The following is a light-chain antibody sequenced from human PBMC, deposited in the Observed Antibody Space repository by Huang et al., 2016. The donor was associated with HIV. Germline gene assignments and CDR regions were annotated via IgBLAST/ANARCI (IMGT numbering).Light chain of an antibody. V-gene: IGKV1-27*01. Sequence: DIQMTQSPSSLSASVGDRVTITCLASQGIRNFVAWYQQKPGKPPKLRIYGASTLESGVPSRFSGGGSETEFTLTIRSLQTEDVATYYCQKYSNDPRAFGQGTRVDIK. CDR2: GAS. CDR1: QGIRNF. CDR3: QKYSNDPRA. J-gene: IGKJ1*01.